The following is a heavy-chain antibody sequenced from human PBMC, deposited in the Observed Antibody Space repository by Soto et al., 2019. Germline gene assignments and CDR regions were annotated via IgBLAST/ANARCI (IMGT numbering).Heavy chain of an antibody. V-gene: IGHV3-74*01. Sequence: PGGSLRLSCAASGFTFSSYWMHWVRQAPGKGLVLVSRINSDGSSTSYADSVKGRFTISRDNAKNTLYLQMNSLRAEDTAVYYCARDKSGRTPGYYYGMDVWGQGTTVTVSS. J-gene: IGHJ6*02. CDR2: INSDGSST. CDR1: GFTFSSYW. CDR3: ARDKSGRTPGYYYGMDV. D-gene: IGHD1-26*01.